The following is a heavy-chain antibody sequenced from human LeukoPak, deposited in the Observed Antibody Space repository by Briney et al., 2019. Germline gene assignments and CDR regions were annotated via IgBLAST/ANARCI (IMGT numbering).Heavy chain of an antibody. V-gene: IGHV1-69*05. Sequence: ASVKVSCKASGGTFSSYAISWVRQAPGQGLEWMGRIIPIFGTANYAQKFQGRVTITRNTSISTAYMELSSLRSEDTAVYYCARGSINYYDSSGIDYWGQGTLVTVSS. J-gene: IGHJ4*02. D-gene: IGHD3-22*01. CDR2: IIPIFGTA. CDR1: GGTFSSYA. CDR3: ARGSINYYDSSGIDY.